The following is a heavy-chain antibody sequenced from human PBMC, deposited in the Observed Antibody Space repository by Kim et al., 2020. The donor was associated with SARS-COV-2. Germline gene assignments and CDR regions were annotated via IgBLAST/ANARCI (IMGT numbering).Heavy chain of an antibody. Sequence: GGSLRLSCAASGFTLSSNYMSWVRQAPGKGLEWVSVIYSGGSTYYADSVKVRFITSRDIFKNTLFLQMNNLRAEDTAVYYCAREDGSGWSDRFDFWGQGTLVTVSS. CDR2: IYSGGST. J-gene: IGHJ4*02. V-gene: IGHV3-66*01. CDR1: GFTLSSNY. D-gene: IGHD6-19*01. CDR3: AREDGSGWSDRFDF.